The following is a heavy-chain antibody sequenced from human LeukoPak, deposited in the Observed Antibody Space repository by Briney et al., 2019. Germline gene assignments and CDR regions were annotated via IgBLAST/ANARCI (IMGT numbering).Heavy chain of an antibody. CDR1: GGSISSYY. J-gene: IGHJ6*03. CDR2: IYYSGST. V-gene: IGHV4-59*01. CDR3: ARVKQVGYYYYYMDA. Sequence: KTSETLSLTCTVSGGSISSYYWSWIRQPPGKGPEWIGYIYYSGSTNYNPSLKSRVTISVDTSKNQFSLKLSSVTAADTAVYYCARVKQVGYYYYYMDAWGKGTTVTVSS. D-gene: IGHD6-6*01.